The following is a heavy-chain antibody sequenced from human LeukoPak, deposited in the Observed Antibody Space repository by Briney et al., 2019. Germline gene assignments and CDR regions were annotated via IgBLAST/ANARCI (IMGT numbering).Heavy chain of an antibody. Sequence: GGSLRLSCAASGFTFSSYSMNWVRQAPGKGLEWVSSISSSSSYIYYADSVKGRFTISRDDAKNSLSLQMNSLRAEDTAVYYCVREIIRLGQDDYFDYWGQGTLVTVSS. V-gene: IGHV3-21*01. CDR2: ISSSSSYI. J-gene: IGHJ4*02. D-gene: IGHD3-3*02. CDR1: GFTFSSYS. CDR3: VREIIRLGQDDYFDY.